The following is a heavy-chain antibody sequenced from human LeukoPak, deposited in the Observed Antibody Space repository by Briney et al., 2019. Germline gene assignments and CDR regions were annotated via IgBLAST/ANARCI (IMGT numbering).Heavy chain of an antibody. CDR1: GFTFSGFW. Sequence: GGSLRLSCAASGFTFSGFWMSWVRQTPGKGLEWVANIKQDGSEKYYVDSVKGRFTISRDNAKDSLSLQMNGLRVEDTAVYYCARAGSFWHYVYWGQGTLVTVSS. D-gene: IGHD1-7*01. J-gene: IGHJ4*02. V-gene: IGHV3-7*01. CDR2: IKQDGSEK. CDR3: ARAGSFWHYVY.